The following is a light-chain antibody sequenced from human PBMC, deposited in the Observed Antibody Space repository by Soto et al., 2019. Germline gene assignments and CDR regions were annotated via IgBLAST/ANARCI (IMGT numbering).Light chain of an antibody. V-gene: IGKV3-15*01. Sequence: EIVMTQSPASLSVSPGERATLSCRASQSVSSNLAWYQQKPGQAPRLLIYGASTRATGIPARFSGSGSGTEFTLTISSLQSEDFAVYYCQQYNNWPPVTFGQGTKVDIK. J-gene: IGKJ1*01. CDR2: GAS. CDR1: QSVSSN. CDR3: QQYNNWPPVT.